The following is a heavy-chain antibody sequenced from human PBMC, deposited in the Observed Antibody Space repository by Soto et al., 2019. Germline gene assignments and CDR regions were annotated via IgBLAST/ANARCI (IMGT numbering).Heavy chain of an antibody. CDR1: GGTFSSYA. D-gene: IGHD3-22*01. CDR3: ARASYDSSGYPGTNFDY. CDR2: IIPIFGTA. Sequence: GASVKVSCKASGGTFSSYAISWVRQAPGQGLEWMGGIIPIFGTANYAQKFQGRVTITADESTSTAYMQLSSLRSEDTAVYYCARASYDSSGYPGTNFDYWGQGTLVTVSS. J-gene: IGHJ4*02. V-gene: IGHV1-69*13.